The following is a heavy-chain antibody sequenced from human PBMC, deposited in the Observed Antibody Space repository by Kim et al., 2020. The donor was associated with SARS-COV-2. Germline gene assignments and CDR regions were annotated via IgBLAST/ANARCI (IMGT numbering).Heavy chain of an antibody. CDR1: GYTFTSYG. V-gene: IGHV1-18*01. J-gene: IGHJ4*02. CDR3: AMRRLGMGDY. CDR2: ISAYNGNT. Sequence: ASVKVSCKTSGYTFTSYGISWVRQAPGQGLEWMGWISAYNGNTNYAQKLQGRVTMTTDTSTSIAYMELRSLRSDDTAVYYCAMRRLGMGDYWGQGTLVTVSS. D-gene: IGHD7-27*01.